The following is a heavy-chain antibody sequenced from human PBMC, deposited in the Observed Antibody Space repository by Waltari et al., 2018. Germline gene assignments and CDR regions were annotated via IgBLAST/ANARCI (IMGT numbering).Heavy chain of an antibody. CDR2: ISWNSGSI. D-gene: IGHD3-9*01. Sequence: EVQLVESGGGLVQPGRSLRLSCAASGFTFDDYAMHWVRQAPGKGLEWVSGISWNSGSIGNADSVKGRFTISRDNAKNSLYLQMNSLRAEDMALYYCARSVYDILTPKGDYFDYWGQGTLVTVSS. CDR1: GFTFDDYA. V-gene: IGHV3-9*03. J-gene: IGHJ4*02. CDR3: ARSVYDILTPKGDYFDY.